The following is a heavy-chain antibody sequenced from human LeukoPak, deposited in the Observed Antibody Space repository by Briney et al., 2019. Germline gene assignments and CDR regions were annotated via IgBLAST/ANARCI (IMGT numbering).Heavy chain of an antibody. CDR2: IWYDGSNK. CDR1: GFTFSSYG. D-gene: IGHD3-10*01. V-gene: IGHV3-33*01. Sequence: GGSLRLSCAASGFTFSSYGMHWVRQAPGKGLEWVAVIWYDGSNKYYADSVKGRFTISRDNSKNTLYLQMNSLRAEDTAVYYCARSGVAGATDYWGQGTLVTVSS. J-gene: IGHJ4*02. CDR3: ARSGVAGATDY.